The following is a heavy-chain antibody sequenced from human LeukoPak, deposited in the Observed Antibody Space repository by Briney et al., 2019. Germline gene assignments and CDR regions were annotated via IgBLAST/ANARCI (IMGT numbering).Heavy chain of an antibody. Sequence: ASVKVSCKASGYTFTSYAMNWVRQAPGQGLEWMGWINTNTGNPTYAQGFTGRFVFSLDTSVSTAYPQISSLKAEDTAVYYCARDPTPPYYYDSSGYYYTAFDIWGQGTMVTVSS. J-gene: IGHJ3*02. D-gene: IGHD3-22*01. CDR2: INTNTGNP. CDR1: GYTFTSYA. V-gene: IGHV7-4-1*02. CDR3: ARDPTPPYYYDSSGYYYTAFDI.